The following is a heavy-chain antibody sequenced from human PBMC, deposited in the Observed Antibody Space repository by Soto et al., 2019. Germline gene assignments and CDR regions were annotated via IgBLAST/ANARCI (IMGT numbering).Heavy chain of an antibody. CDR2: ISGSGGST. Sequence: EVQLLESGGGLVQPGGSLRLSCAASGFTFSSYAMSWVRQAPGKGLEWVSAISGSGGSTSYADSVKGRFTISRDNCKNTLYPQINSLIADDTDVYYCSKPRSVADTYTDFDYCGHGTLVTVSS. D-gene: IGHD2-15*01. CDR1: GFTFSSYA. J-gene: IGHJ4*01. CDR3: SKPRSVADTYTDFDY. V-gene: IGHV3-23*01.